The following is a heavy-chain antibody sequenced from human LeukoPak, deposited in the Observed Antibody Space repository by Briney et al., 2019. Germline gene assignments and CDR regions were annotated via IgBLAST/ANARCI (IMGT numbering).Heavy chain of an antibody. CDR1: GYTFTSYY. V-gene: IGHV1-46*01. J-gene: IGHJ4*02. Sequence: GASVKVSCKASGYTFTSYYMHWVRQAPGQGLEWMGIINPRGGSTSYAQKFQGRVTMTRDTSTSTVYMELSSLRSEDTAVYYCARDYHYGSGSYYTRDYYYFDYWGRGTLVTVSS. D-gene: IGHD3-10*01. CDR3: ARDYHYGSGSYYTRDYYYFDY. CDR2: INPRGGST.